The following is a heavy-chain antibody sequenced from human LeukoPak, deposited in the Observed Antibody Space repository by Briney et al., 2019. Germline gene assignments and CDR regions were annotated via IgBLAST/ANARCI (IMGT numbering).Heavy chain of an antibody. CDR3: ARALRVLAAPNDY. D-gene: IGHD6-6*01. CDR2: MNPNSGNT. Sequence: ASVKVSCKASGHTFTSYDINWVRQATGQGLEGMGWMNPNSGNTGYAQKFQGRVTITRNTSISTAYMELSSLRSGDTAVYYCARALRVLAAPNDYWGQGTLVTVSS. V-gene: IGHV1-8*03. CDR1: GHTFTSYD. J-gene: IGHJ4*02.